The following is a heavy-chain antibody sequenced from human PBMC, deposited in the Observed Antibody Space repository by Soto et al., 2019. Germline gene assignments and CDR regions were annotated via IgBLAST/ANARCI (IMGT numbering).Heavy chain of an antibody. J-gene: IGHJ4*02. CDR3: AREGSSSWRKTVLFDY. Sequence: QVQLVESGGGVVQPGRSLRLSCAASGFTFSNYGIHWVRQAPGRGLEWVAGIRFDGSNEYYVDSVKGRFTTSRDNSNNMVYLQMHSLRAEDTAVYYCAREGSSSWRKTVLFDYWGQGTLVTVPS. V-gene: IGHV3-33*01. CDR2: IRFDGSNE. D-gene: IGHD6-13*01. CDR1: GFTFSNYG.